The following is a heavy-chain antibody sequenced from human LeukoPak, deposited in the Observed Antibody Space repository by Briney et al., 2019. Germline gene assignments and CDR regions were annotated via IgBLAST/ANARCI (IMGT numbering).Heavy chain of an antibody. CDR3: ARGGSDSGSYLLEYFQH. CDR2: ISSSGSTI. J-gene: IGHJ1*01. CDR1: GFTFSSYE. V-gene: IGHV3-48*03. D-gene: IGHD1-26*01. Sequence: GGSLRLSCAASGFTFSSYEMNWVRQAPGKGLEWVSYISSSGSTIYYADSVKGRFTIPRDNAKNSLYLQMNSLRAEDTAVYYCARGGSDSGSYLLEYFQHWGQGTLVTVSS.